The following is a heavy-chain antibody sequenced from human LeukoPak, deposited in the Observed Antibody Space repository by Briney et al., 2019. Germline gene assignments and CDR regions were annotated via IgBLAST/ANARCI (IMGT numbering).Heavy chain of an antibody. CDR3: AMGWYYYYYGMDV. D-gene: IGHD6-19*01. V-gene: IGHV1-69*13. J-gene: IGHJ6*02. Sequence: SVNVSCKASGGTFSSYAISWVRQAPGQGLEWMGGIIPIFGTANYAQKFQGRVTITADESTSTAYMELSSLRSEDTAVYYCAMGWYYYYYGMDVWGQGTTVTVSS. CDR1: GGTFSSYA. CDR2: IIPIFGTA.